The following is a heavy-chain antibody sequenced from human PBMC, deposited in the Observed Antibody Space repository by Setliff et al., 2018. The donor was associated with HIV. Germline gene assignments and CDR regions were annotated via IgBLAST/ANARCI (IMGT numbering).Heavy chain of an antibody. CDR2: IVVGRGNT. D-gene: IGHD3-10*01. J-gene: IGHJ3*02. V-gene: IGHV1-58*01. CDR1: GFTFTDSA. Sequence: ASVKVSCKASGFTFTDSAVQWVRQTRGQRLEWIGWIVVGRGNTNYAQQFQGRVTITRDMSTSTAYMGLSSLRSEDTAVYYCVADPSISMVRGLILGSTFDIWGQGTMVTVS. CDR3: VADPSISMVRGLILGSTFDI.